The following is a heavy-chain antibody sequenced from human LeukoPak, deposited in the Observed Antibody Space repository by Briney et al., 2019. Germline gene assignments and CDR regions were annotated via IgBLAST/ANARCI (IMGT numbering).Heavy chain of an antibody. CDR3: AREPTGTFDF. V-gene: IGHV3-23*01. CDR1: GFTFSNYA. J-gene: IGHJ4*02. CDR2: ISGNDGST. D-gene: IGHD4-17*01. Sequence: GGSLRLSCAASGFTFSNYAMSWVRQAPGKGLEWVSSISGNDGSTYYPDSVKGRFTISRDNSKNTLYLQMGSLRAEDMAVYYCAREPTGTFDFWGQGTLVTVSS.